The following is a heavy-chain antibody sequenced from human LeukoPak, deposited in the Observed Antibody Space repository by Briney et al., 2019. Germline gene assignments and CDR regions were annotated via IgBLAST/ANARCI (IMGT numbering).Heavy chain of an antibody. V-gene: IGHV1-46*01. Sequence: ASVKVSCKSSVYTFTKSDYIHWVRQAPGQGLEWMGIINPSDGTTFYAQKFQGRVTLTRDTSTNTVFMELSSLRSDDTAVFYCARGPTGMDFDYWGQGSLVTVSS. CDR1: VYTFTKSDY. CDR3: ARGPTGMDFDY. J-gene: IGHJ4*02. CDR2: INPSDGTT.